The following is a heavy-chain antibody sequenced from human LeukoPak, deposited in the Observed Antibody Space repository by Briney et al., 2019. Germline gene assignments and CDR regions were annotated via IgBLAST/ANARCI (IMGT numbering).Heavy chain of an antibody. CDR3: ARSHRSGGNLFYY. V-gene: IGHV4-39*01. J-gene: IGHJ4*02. D-gene: IGHD6-19*01. CDR2: LYYSGST. Sequence: SETLSLTCAVSGVSFSSCGYFWGWIRQPPGKGLQWIGSLYYSGSTYYNPSLKSRVTISVDTAKNQFSRKLSSVTAADTAVYYCARSHRSGGNLFYYWGQGTLVTVSS. CDR1: GVSFSSCGYF.